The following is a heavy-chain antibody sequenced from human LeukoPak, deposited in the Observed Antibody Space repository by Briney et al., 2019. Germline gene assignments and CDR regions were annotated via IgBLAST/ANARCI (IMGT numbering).Heavy chain of an antibody. J-gene: IGHJ5*02. D-gene: IGHD2-15*01. V-gene: IGHV4-59*12. CDR3: ARGSGSPPHFDP. Sequence: PSETLSLTCTVSGGSISSYYWSWIRQPPGKGLEWIGYIYDTGSTNHNPSLKSRVTISVDTSKNQFSLKLSSVTAADTAVYYCARGSGSPPHFDPWGQGTLVTVSS. CDR1: GGSISSYY. CDR2: IYDTGST.